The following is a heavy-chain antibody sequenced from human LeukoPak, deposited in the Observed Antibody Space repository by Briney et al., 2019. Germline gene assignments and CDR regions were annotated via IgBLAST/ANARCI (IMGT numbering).Heavy chain of an antibody. J-gene: IGHJ6*02. Sequence: GGSLRLSCAASGFTFSSYSINWVRQAPGKGLEWVAVISYDGSNKYYGDSVKGRFTISRDNSKNTLYLQMNSLRAEDTAVYYCAKEASPMTTLYYYYGMDVWGQGTTVTVSS. CDR3: AKEASPMTTLYYYYGMDV. V-gene: IGHV3-30*18. CDR2: ISYDGSNK. D-gene: IGHD4-11*01. CDR1: GFTFSSYS.